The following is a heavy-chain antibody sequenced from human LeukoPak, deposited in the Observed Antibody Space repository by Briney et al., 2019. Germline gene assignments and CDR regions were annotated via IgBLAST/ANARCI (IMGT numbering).Heavy chain of an antibody. CDR1: GASINSGSNY. CDR2: IYSSGST. Sequence: SETLSLTCRVSGASINSGSNYWGWIRQPPGKTLEWIGSIYSSGSTYYNPSLKSRVIIMIDTPKNHFSLTLSSVTAADTAVYYCARDIRSPDYFDYWGQGTLVTVSS. CDR3: ARDIRSPDYFDY. V-gene: IGHV4-39*07. J-gene: IGHJ4*02.